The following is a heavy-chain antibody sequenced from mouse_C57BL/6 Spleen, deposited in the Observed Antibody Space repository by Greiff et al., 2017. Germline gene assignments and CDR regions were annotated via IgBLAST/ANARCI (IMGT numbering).Heavy chain of an antibody. J-gene: IGHJ2*01. D-gene: IGHD3-2*02. CDR2: ISYDGSN. V-gene: IGHV3-6*01. CDR1: GYSITSGYY. Sequence: ESGPGLVKPSQSLSLTCSVTGYSITSGYYWNWIRQFPGNKLEWMGYISYDGSNNYNPSLKNRISITRDTSKNQFFLKLNSVTTEDTATYYCARVGSGYFYFDYWGQGTTLTVSS. CDR3: ARVGSGYFYFDY.